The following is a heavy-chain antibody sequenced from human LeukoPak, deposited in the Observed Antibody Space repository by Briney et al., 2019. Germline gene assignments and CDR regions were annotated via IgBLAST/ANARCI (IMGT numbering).Heavy chain of an antibody. CDR2: IYYSGST. Sequence: PSETLSLTCTVSGGSIRSYYWSWLRQPPGKGLEWIGYIYYSGSTDYNPSLKSRVTISVDTSKNQFSLKLSSVTAADTAVYYCARYTAAAGDFDYWGQGTLVTVSS. V-gene: IGHV4-59*01. CDR3: ARYTAAAGDFDY. CDR1: GGSIRSYY. D-gene: IGHD6-13*01. J-gene: IGHJ4*02.